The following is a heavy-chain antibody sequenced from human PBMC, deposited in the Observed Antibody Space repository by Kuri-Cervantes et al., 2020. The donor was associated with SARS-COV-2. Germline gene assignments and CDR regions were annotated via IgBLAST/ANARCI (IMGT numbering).Heavy chain of an antibody. CDR3: ASGILYRWEGYFDY. J-gene: IGHJ4*02. CDR1: GFTFNTYA. V-gene: IGHV3-53*01. CDR2: IYSGGST. Sequence: GGSLRLSCAASGFTFNTYAMSWVRQAPGKGLEWVSVIYSGGSTYYADSVKGRFTISRDNSKNTLYLQMNSLRAEDTAVYYCASGILYRWEGYFDYWGQGTLVTVSS. D-gene: IGHD2-15*01.